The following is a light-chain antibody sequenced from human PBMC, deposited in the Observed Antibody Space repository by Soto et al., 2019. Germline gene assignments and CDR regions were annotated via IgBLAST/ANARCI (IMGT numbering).Light chain of an antibody. J-gene: IGKJ1*01. Sequence: EAVLTQSPDTLSLPPVERATLSCMASQSISSYLAWYQQKPGQAPRLLIYGASSRATGIPDRFSGSGSGTEFTLTISRLEPEDFAVYYCQQYGSSSWTFGQGTKVDIK. CDR1: QSISSY. CDR2: GAS. V-gene: IGKV3-20*01. CDR3: QQYGSSSWT.